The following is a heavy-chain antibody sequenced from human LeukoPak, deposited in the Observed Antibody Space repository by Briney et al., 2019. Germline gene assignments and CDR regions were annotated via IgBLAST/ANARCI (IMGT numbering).Heavy chain of an antibody. V-gene: IGHV1-8*03. CDR1: GYTFTSYD. CDR3: ARVGSSTGFDY. D-gene: IGHD6-6*01. Sequence: ASVKVSCKASGYTFTSYDINWVRQATGQGLEWMGWMNPNSGNAGYAQKFQGRVTITRNTSISTAYMELSSLRSEDTAVYYCARVGSSTGFDYWGQGTLVTVSS. J-gene: IGHJ4*02. CDR2: MNPNSGNA.